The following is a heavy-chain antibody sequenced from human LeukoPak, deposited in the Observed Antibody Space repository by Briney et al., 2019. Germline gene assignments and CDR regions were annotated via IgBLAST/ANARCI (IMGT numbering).Heavy chain of an antibody. CDR1: GGSISSGDYY. CDR3: ARELHYYDSSGYPNRENYYYGMDV. J-gene: IGHJ6*02. D-gene: IGHD3-22*01. V-gene: IGHV4-30-4*01. CDR2: IYYSGST. Sequence: SETLSLTCTVSGGSISSGDYYWSWIRQPPGKGLEWIGYIYYSGSTYYNPSLKSRVTISVYTSKNQFSLKLSSVTAADTAVYYCARELHYYDSSGYPNRENYYYGMDVWGQGTTVTVSS.